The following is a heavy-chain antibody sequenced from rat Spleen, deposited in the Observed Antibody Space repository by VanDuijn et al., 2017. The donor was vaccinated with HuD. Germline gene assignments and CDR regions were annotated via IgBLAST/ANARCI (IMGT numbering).Heavy chain of an antibody. CDR2: ISYDGSST. CDR3: ARRGPDWYFDF. Sequence: EVQLVESDGGLVQPGRSLKLSCAASGFTFSDYYMAWVRQAPTKGLEWVATISYDGSSTYYRDSAKGRFTISRDNAKSTLYLQMDSLRSEDTATYYCARRGPDWYFDFWGPGTMVTVSS. J-gene: IGHJ1*01. V-gene: IGHV5-29*01. CDR1: GFTFSDYY.